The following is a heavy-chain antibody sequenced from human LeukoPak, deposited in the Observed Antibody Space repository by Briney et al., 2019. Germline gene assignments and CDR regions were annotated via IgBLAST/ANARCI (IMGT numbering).Heavy chain of an antibody. D-gene: IGHD1-14*01. CDR1: GFTVSSNS. Sequence: GGSLRLSCTVSGFTVSSNSMSWVRQAPGKGLEWVSLIYTTGNTHNSDSVKGRFTISRDNSKNTLYLHINSLRAEDTAVYYCVKDNPLDYWGQGTLVIVSS. V-gene: IGHV3-66*03. CDR2: IYTTGNT. CDR3: VKDNPLDY. J-gene: IGHJ4*02.